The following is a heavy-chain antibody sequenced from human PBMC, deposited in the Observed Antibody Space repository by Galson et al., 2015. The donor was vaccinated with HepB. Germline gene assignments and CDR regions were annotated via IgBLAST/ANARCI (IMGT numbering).Heavy chain of an antibody. CDR3: AKNYGYFDS. J-gene: IGHJ4*02. CDR2: ITSTGDTI. CDR1: GFSFSTWA. D-gene: IGHD4-17*01. Sequence: SLRLSCAASGFSFSTWAVTWVRQAPGKGLAWVSVITSTGDTIYYADSVKGRFTVSRDNSKSTLYLQLSNLRADDTAVYYCAKNYGYFDSWGQGTLVTVSS. V-gene: IGHV3-23*01.